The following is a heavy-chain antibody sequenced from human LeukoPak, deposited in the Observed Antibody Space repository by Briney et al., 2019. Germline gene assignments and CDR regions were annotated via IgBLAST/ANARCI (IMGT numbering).Heavy chain of an antibody. CDR1: GFTFSNYA. CDR3: ARSSGYGNGWYSI. CDR2: IYYSGSP. Sequence: GSLRLSCAASGFTFSNYAMSWVRQPPGKGLEWIGNIYYSGSPYYNPSLKSRVTISVDTSKNQFSLKLSSVTAADTALYYCARSSGYGNGWYSIWGQGALVTVSS. D-gene: IGHD6-19*01. V-gene: IGHV4-59*04. J-gene: IGHJ1*01.